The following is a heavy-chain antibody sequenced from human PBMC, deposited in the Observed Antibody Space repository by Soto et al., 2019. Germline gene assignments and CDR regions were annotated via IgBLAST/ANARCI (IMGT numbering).Heavy chain of an antibody. J-gene: IGHJ4*02. CDR2: IHHSRGT. CDR3: ANNGWYCVEY. Sequence: TSETLSLTCAVSGASISDDKWWSWVRQSPGKGLEWIGEIHHSRGTNYNPSLKSRVTISVDKCTNQFSLNLNSVTAADTGVYYCANNGWYCVEYWGQGMLVTVSS. CDR1: GASISDDKW. V-gene: IGHV4-4*02. D-gene: IGHD6-19*01.